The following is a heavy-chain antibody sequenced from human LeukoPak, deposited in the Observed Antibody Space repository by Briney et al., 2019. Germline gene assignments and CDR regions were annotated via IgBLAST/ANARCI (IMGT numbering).Heavy chain of an antibody. J-gene: IGHJ4*02. CDR2: INSDGRTT. CDR1: GFTFSNNW. Sequence: GGSLRLSCAASGFTFSNNWMHWVRQAPGKGLVWVSRINSDGRTTTYADSVKGRFTISRDNAKNTLYLQMNSLRAEDTAVYYCAMIKEGWGQGTLVTASS. V-gene: IGHV3-74*01. D-gene: IGHD3-22*01. CDR3: AMIKEG.